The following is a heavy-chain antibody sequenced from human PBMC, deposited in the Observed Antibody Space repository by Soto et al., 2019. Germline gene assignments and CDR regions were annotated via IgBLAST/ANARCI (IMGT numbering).Heavy chain of an antibody. CDR1: GGPFSGYY. J-gene: IGHJ4*02. V-gene: IGHV4-34*01. D-gene: IGHD6-13*01. CDR3: ARGLKVTYSSSWYVNPVFDY. CDR2: INHSGST. Sequence: SETLSLTCAVYGGPFSGYYWSWIRQPPGKGLEWIGEINHSGSTNYNPSLKSRVTISVDTSKNQFSLKLSSVTAADTAVYYCARGLKVTYSSSWYVNPVFDYWGQGTLVTVSS.